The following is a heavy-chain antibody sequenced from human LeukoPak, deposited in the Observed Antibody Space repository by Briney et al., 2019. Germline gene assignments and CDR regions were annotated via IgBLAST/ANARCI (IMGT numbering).Heavy chain of an antibody. Sequence: GGSLRLSCAGSGFTFARHALTWVRQAPGMGLEWVSTISGGGSSTHYADSVKGRFTISRDNSKDTVFLQMNNLRAEDTAIYYCAREGGSCTSNSCSDYFDYWGQGTLVTVSP. CDR3: AREGGSCTSNSCSDYFDY. J-gene: IGHJ4*02. V-gene: IGHV3-23*01. CDR1: GFTFARHA. D-gene: IGHD6-13*01. CDR2: ISGGGSST.